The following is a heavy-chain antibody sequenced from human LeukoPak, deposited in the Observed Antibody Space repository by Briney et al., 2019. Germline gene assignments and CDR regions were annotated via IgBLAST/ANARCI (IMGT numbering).Heavy chain of an antibody. CDR3: ARARRQWLAQNWYFDL. D-gene: IGHD6-19*01. J-gene: IGHJ2*01. CDR1: GFTFSSYD. Sequence: PGGSLRLSCAASGFTFSSYDMHWVRQATGKGLEWDSAIGTAGDTYYPGSVKGRFTISRENAKNSLYLQMNSLRAGDTAVYYCARARRQWLAQNWYFDLWGRGTLVTVSS. CDR2: IGTAGDT. V-gene: IGHV3-13*01.